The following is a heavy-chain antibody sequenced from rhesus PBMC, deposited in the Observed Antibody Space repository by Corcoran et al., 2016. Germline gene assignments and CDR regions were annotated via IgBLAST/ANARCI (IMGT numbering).Heavy chain of an antibody. CDR3: AREGSFNGLDS. CDR2: ISGSGGST. D-gene: IGHD1-44*02. J-gene: IGHJ6*01. CDR1: GFSISRTY. V-gene: IGHV4-173*01. Sequence: QVQLQESGPGLVKPSENLSLTCAVSGFSISRTYWSWIRQPPGKGLEWIGRISGSGGSTDYNPSHKSRVTISTDTSKNQFSLKLSSVTAADTAVYYCAREGSFNGLDSWGQGVVVTVSS.